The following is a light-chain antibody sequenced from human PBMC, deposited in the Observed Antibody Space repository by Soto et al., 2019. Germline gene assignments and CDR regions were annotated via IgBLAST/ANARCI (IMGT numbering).Light chain of an antibody. CDR2: GAS. Sequence: EIVMRQSPATLSVSRGDRATLSCRASQSVSSNLAWYQQKPGQAPRLLIYGASTRATGIPARFSGSGSGTEFTLTISSLQSEDFAVYYCQQYNNWPLTFGGGTKVDIK. CDR3: QQYNNWPLT. CDR1: QSVSSN. V-gene: IGKV3-15*01. J-gene: IGKJ4*01.